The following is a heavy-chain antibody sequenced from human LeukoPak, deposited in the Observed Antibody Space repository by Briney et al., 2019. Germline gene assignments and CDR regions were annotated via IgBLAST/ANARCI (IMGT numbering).Heavy chain of an antibody. CDR3: AKEGGSSGRAGWFDP. J-gene: IGHJ5*02. CDR2: ISYSGGDT. D-gene: IGHD6-19*01. Sequence: GGSLRLSCAASGFTFSTSVMHWVRQAPGKGLEWVSGISYSGGDTHYADSVKGRYTISRDNSKITLYLQMNSLRVDDTAMYYCAKEGGSSGRAGWFDPWGQGTLVTVSS. CDR1: GFTFSTSV. V-gene: IGHV3-23*01.